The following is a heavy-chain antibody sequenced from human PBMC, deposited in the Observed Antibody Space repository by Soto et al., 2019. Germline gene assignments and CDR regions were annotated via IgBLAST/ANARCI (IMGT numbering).Heavy chain of an antibody. CDR3: AKKPPSSIQGWAFDMDV. Sequence: EVQLVETGGGLIQPGGSLRLSCLASGFSVTTNYIIWVRQPPGKGLEWVSTTFTGGSTHYADSVKGRFSISRDNSKNTEYLHMKHLRGEDPAVYYCAKKPPSSIQGWAFDMDVWGQGTMVSVSS. CDR2: TFTGGST. CDR1: GFSVTTNY. J-gene: IGHJ6*02. D-gene: IGHD1-26*01. V-gene: IGHV3-53*02.